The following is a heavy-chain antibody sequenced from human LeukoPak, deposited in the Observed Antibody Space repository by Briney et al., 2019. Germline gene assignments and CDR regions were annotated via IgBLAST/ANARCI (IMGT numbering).Heavy chain of an antibody. Sequence: PGGSLRLSCAVSGLTFSNAWMNWVRQAPGKGLEWVAHIKSETNGGTADYAAAVEGRFTISRDDSKNTLYLQMNSLRAEDTAVYYCAKQGYFDWPIDYWGQGTLVTVSS. V-gene: IGHV3-15*07. D-gene: IGHD3-9*01. CDR2: IKSETNGGTA. CDR1: GLTFSNAW. CDR3: AKQGYFDWPIDY. J-gene: IGHJ4*02.